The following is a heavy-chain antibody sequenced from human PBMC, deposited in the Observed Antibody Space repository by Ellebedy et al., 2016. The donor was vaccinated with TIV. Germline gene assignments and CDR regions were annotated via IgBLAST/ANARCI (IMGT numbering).Heavy chain of an antibody. D-gene: IGHD6-6*01. Sequence: GGSLRLXXAASGFTFSSYSMNWVRQAPGKGLEWVSSISSSSSYIYYADSVKGRFTISRDNAKNSLYLQMNSLRAEDTAVYYCARDRSSSSVTRNSYWGQGTLVTVSS. V-gene: IGHV3-21*01. CDR1: GFTFSSYS. CDR3: ARDRSSSSVTRNSY. J-gene: IGHJ4*02. CDR2: ISSSSSYI.